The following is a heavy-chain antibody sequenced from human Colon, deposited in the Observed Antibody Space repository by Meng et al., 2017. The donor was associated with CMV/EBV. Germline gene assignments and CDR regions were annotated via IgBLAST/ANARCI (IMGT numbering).Heavy chain of an antibody. J-gene: IGHJ5*02. CDR1: GFTFSNSD. CDR3: ARGPGTYSSGWPPGP. D-gene: IGHD6-19*01. V-gene: IGHV3-19*01. Sequence: GGSLRLSCAASGFTFSNSDMNWVRQAPGKGLEWVSGVSWNGSRTHYADSVKGRFIISRDNSRNFLYQQMNSLRPEDMAVYYCARGPGTYSSGWPPGPWGQGTLVTVSS. CDR2: VSWNGSRT.